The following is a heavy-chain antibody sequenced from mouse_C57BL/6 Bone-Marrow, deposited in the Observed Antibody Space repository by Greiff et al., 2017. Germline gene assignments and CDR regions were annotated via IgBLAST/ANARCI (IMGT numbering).Heavy chain of an antibody. CDR2: ISSGGSYT. D-gene: IGHD2-4*01. V-gene: IGHV5-6*02. J-gene: IGHJ3*01. CDR3: ARRLYCDPFAY. CDR1: GFTFSSYG. Sequence: EVKLVESGGDLVKPGGSLKLSCAASGFTFSSYGMSWVRQTPDKRLEWVATISSGGSYTYYPDSVKGRFTISRDNAKNTLYLQMSSLKSEDTAMYYCARRLYCDPFAYWGQGTLVTVSA.